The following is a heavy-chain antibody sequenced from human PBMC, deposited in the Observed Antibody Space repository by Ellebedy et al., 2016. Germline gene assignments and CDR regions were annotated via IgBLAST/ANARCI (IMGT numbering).Heavy chain of an antibody. J-gene: IGHJ6*03. D-gene: IGHD3-16*01. CDR1: GGSITGGGYY. Sequence: SETLSLTXTVSGGSITGGGYYWGWIRQPPGKGLEWIGNIYYSGSTYYTGDTYYSPSLKSRVTISVDTSKNQFSLRLNSVTAADTAIYYCARQSTDGPYTRIYYFFMDVWGKGTMVTVSS. CDR3: ARQSTDGPYTRIYYFFMDV. CDR2: IYYSGST. V-gene: IGHV4-39*01.